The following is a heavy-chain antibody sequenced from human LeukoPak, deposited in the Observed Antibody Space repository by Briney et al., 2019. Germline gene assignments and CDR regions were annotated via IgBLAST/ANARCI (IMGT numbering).Heavy chain of an antibody. CDR1: GGTFSSYA. V-gene: IGHV1-69*06. CDR3: ARDNWNDPYSNWFDP. CDR2: IIPIFGTA. Sequence: SVKVSCKASGGTFSSYAISWVRQAPGQGLEWMGGIIPIFGTANYAQKFQGRVTITADKSTSTAYMELSSLRSEDTAVYYCARDNWNDPYSNWFDPWGQGTLVTVSS. D-gene: IGHD1-20*01. J-gene: IGHJ5*02.